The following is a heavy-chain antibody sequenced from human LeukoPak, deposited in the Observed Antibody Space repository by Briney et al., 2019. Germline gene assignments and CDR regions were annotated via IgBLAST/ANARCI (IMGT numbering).Heavy chain of an antibody. J-gene: IGHJ5*02. CDR2: IYYSGST. D-gene: IGHD1-1*01. V-gene: IGHV4-61*08. Sequence: SETLSLTCTVSGGSVSSDDYYWNWIRQPPGKGLEWIGYIYYSGSTNYNPSLKSRVTISVDTSKNQFSLKLSSVTAADTAVYYCARHGTSGTNLNWFDPWGQGTLVTVSS. CDR3: ARHGTSGTNLNWFDP. CDR1: GGSVSSDDYY.